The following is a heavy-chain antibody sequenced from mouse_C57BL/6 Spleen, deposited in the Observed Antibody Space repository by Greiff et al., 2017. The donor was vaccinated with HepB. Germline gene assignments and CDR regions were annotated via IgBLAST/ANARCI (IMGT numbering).Heavy chain of an antibody. CDR1: GFTFSSYT. CDR3: ARHRYSNSWFAY. CDR2: ISGGGGNT. J-gene: IGHJ3*01. Sequence: EVMLVESGGGLVKPGGSLKLSCAASGFTFSSYTMSWVRQTPEKRLEWVATISGGGGNTYYPDSVKGRFTISRDKAKNTLYLQMSSRRSEDTALYDCARHRYSNSWFAYGGQGTLVTVSA. V-gene: IGHV5-9*01. D-gene: IGHD2-5*01.